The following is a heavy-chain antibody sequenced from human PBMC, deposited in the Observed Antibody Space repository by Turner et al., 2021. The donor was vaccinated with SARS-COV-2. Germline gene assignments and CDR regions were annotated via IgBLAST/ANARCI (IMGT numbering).Heavy chain of an antibody. CDR3: ARDSNNRDYYESSGYYSFDY. CDR2: IIAYNGYT. Sequence: QVQLVQYGAEVKKPGASGNVRCKASGYTFTSYGISWVRQAPGQGLELMGWIIAYNGYTNYAQKLQGRVTMTTDTSTSTAYMELGSLRSDDTAVYYCARDSNNRDYYESSGYYSFDYWGQGTLVTVSS. D-gene: IGHD3-22*01. CDR1: GYTFTSYG. V-gene: IGHV1-18*01. J-gene: IGHJ4*02.